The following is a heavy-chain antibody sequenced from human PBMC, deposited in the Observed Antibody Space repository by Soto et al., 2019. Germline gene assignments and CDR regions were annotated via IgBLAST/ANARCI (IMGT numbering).Heavy chain of an antibody. D-gene: IGHD3-10*01. V-gene: IGHV3-23*01. CDR3: AAPRDEYGSGVSWFTYGMDI. Sequence: GWSLRLSCLSSVFTFSGFAMTWVRHVPGRGLEWVASLDGAGGSTYYAESVRGRFSISRDNSQNTLFLQMKRLTVDDTAIYYCAAPRDEYGSGVSWFTYGMDIWGQGTTVTVSS. CDR2: LDGAGGST. J-gene: IGHJ6*02. CDR1: VFTFSGFA.